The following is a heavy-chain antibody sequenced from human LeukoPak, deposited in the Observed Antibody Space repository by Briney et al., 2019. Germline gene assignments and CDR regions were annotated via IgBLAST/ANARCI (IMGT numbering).Heavy chain of an antibody. J-gene: IGHJ4*02. Sequence: PGGSLRLSCAASGFTFSSYGMHWVRQAPGKGLEWVSYISSYSSTIYYADSVKGRFTISRDNANNSLYLQVNSLRDEDTAVYYCARRAFSGSDYWGQGTLVTVSS. V-gene: IGHV3-48*02. CDR3: ARRAFSGSDY. D-gene: IGHD6-25*01. CDR1: GFTFSSYG. CDR2: ISSYSSTI.